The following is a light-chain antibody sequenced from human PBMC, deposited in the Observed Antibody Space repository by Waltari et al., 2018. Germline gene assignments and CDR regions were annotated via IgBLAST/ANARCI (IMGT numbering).Light chain of an antibody. CDR2: DVS. CDR1: SSDVGTYNY. V-gene: IGLV2-14*03. CDR3: SSYTSSNTLI. Sequence: QSALTQPASVSGSPGQSITISCSGTSSDVGTYNYVSWYQQHPGKAPRLMIYDVSHLPSGFANRFSGSNSGNTASLTISGLQAEDEAEYHCSSYTSSNTLIFGGGTKLTVL. J-gene: IGLJ2*01.